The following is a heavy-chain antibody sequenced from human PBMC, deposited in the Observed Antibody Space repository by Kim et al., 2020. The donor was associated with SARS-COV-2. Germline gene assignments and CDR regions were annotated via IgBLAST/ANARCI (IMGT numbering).Heavy chain of an antibody. CDR3: ARQSGYKCGNSFDS. J-gene: IGHJ4*02. D-gene: IGHD5-12*01. Sequence: NPSLESRVTISVDTSKNQFSLRMTSLTAADTAVYYCARQSGYKCGNSFDSWGQGTLVTVSS. V-gene: IGHV4-39*01.